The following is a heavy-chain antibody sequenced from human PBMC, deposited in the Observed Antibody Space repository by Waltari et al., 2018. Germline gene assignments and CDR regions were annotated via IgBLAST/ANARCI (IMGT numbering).Heavy chain of an antibody. Sequence: QVQLVQSGAEVKKPGSSFPVSCKASGGTFSSYAISWVRQAPGQGLEWMGRIIPIFGTANYAQKFQGRVTITADKSTSTAYMELSSLRSEDTAVYYCARDGPGIHSHYYYMDVWGKGTTVTISS. D-gene: IGHD3-10*01. CDR1: GGTFSSYA. V-gene: IGHV1-69*13. CDR3: ARDGPGIHSHYYYMDV. CDR2: IIPIFGTA. J-gene: IGHJ6*03.